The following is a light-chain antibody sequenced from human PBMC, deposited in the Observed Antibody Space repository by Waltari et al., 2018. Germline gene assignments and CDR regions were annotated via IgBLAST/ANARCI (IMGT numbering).Light chain of an antibody. CDR1: SNDVGAYNY. CDR2: DVS. J-gene: IGLJ3*02. Sequence: QSALTQPRSVSGSPGQSVTISCTGTSNDVGAYNYVPWHQQHPGKAPKLIIYDVSKRPSGVPDRFSASKAGNTASLTISGLQAEDEADYYCCSYTGTYTHWVFGGGTKLTVL. V-gene: IGLV2-11*01. CDR3: CSYTGTYTHWV.